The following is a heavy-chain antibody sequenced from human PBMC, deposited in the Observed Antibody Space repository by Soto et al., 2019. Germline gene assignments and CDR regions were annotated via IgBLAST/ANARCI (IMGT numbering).Heavy chain of an antibody. D-gene: IGHD3-10*01. Sequence: QVQLQESGPGLVKPSETLSLTCTVSGGSISSYYSSWIRQPPGKGLEWIGYIYYSGSTKYNPSLKSRVTISVDTSKNQFSLKLSSVTAADTAVYYCARVVWFGELLQLDAFDIWGQGTMVTVSS. CDR1: GGSISSYY. CDR2: IYYSGST. V-gene: IGHV4-59*01. CDR3: ARVVWFGELLQLDAFDI. J-gene: IGHJ3*02.